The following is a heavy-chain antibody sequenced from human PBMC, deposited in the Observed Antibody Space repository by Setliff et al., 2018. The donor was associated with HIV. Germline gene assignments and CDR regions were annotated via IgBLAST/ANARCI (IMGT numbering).Heavy chain of an antibody. J-gene: IGHJ4*02. CDR1: GGSISSSNW. CDR3: ARRLLRGVRGPPCFDY. Sequence: SETLSLTCAVSGGSISSSNWWSWVRQPPGKGLEWIGEIYHSGTTYYNPFLKSRATVSVDTSKNQFSLILTSVTAADTAVYYCARRLLRGVRGPPCFDYWGQGTLVTGLL. CDR2: IYHSGTT. D-gene: IGHD3-10*01. V-gene: IGHV4-4*02.